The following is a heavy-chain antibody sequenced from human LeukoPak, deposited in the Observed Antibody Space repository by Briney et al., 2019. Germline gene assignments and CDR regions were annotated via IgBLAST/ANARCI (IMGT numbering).Heavy chain of an antibody. CDR1: GFTFINYD. D-gene: IGHD3/OR15-3a*01. CDR3: AKDPSFLGTGWYFDL. J-gene: IGHJ2*01. Sequence: PGGSLRLSCAASGFTFINYDMTWVRQAPGKGLEWVSSISSSGDSTYYADSVKGRFTISRDNSKNTPYVQMNSLRAEDTAVYYCAKDPSFLGTGWYFDLWGRGTLVTVSS. V-gene: IGHV3-23*01. CDR2: ISSSGDST.